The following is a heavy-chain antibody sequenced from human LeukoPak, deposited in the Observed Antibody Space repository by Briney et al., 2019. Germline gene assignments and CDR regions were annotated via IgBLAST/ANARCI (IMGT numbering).Heavy chain of an antibody. Sequence: GGSLRLSCAASGFTFSRNSMNWVRQAPGKGLEWVSSISTSSSYINYADSVKGRFTISRDNSKNTLYLQMNSLRAEDTAVYYCAKVEMATGDFDYWGQGTLVTVSS. CDR3: AKVEMATGDFDY. J-gene: IGHJ4*02. CDR1: GFTFSRNS. V-gene: IGHV3-21*04. D-gene: IGHD5-24*01. CDR2: ISTSSSYI.